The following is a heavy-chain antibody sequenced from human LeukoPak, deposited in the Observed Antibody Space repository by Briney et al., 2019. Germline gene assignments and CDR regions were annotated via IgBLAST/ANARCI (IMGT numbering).Heavy chain of an antibody. CDR1: GGSISSSSYY. CDR2: IYYSGST. CDR3: ARDEQQLGHDY. V-gene: IGHV4-39*02. D-gene: IGHD6-13*01. Sequence: SETLSLSRTVSGGSISSSSYYWGWIRQPPGKGLEWIGSIYYSGSTYYNPSLKSRVTISVDTSKNQFSLKLSSVTAADTAVYYCARDEQQLGHDYWAREPWSRSPQ. J-gene: IGHJ4*02.